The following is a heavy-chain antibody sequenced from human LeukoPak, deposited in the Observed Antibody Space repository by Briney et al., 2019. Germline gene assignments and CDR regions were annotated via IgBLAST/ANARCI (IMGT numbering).Heavy chain of an antibody. CDR1: GGSISSYY. CDR3: ARHQGPDLIVVVTADAFDI. D-gene: IGHD2-21*02. CDR2: IYYSGST. J-gene: IGHJ3*02. V-gene: IGHV4-59*08. Sequence: PSETLSLTCTVSGGSISSYYWSWIRQPPGKGLEWIGYIYYSGSTNYNPSLKSRVTISVDTSKNQFSLKLSSVTAADTAVYYCARHQGPDLIVVVTADAFDIWGQGTMVTVSS.